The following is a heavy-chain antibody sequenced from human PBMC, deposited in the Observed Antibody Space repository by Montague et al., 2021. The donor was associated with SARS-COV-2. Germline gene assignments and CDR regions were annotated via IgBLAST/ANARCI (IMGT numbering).Heavy chain of an antibody. Sequence: SETLSLTCTVSGGSISSYYWSWIRQPPGKGLEWIGYIYYSGSTNYNPSLKSQVTISVDTSKNQFSLKLSSVTAADTAVYYCASDYYGSGSLGYYYGMDVWGQGTTVTVSS. CDR3: ASDYYGSGSLGYYYGMDV. CDR2: IYYSGST. CDR1: GGSISSYY. V-gene: IGHV4-59*01. D-gene: IGHD3-10*01. J-gene: IGHJ6*02.